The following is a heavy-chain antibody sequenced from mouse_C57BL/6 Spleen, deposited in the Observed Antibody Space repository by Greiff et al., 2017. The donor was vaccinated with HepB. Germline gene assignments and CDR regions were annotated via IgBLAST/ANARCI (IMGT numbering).Heavy chain of an antibody. CDR1: GYTFTDYE. J-gene: IGHJ2*01. Sequence: VQLQESGAELVRPGASVTLSCKASGYTFTDYEMPWVKQTPVHGLEWIGAIDPETGGTAYNQKFKGKAILTADKSSSTAYMELRSLTSEDSAVDYCTRSDGYPFDYWGQGTTLTVSA. CDR2: IDPETGGT. D-gene: IGHD2-3*01. CDR3: TRSDGYPFDY. V-gene: IGHV1-15*01.